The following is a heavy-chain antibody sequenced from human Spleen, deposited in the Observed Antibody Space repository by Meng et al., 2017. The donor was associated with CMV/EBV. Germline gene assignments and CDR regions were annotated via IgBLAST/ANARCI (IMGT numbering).Heavy chain of an antibody. CDR2: IYWNDDK. J-gene: IGHJ3*02. V-gene: IGHV2-5*01. CDR3: AHRRAATTGGAFDI. CDR1: GFSLRTSGVG. D-gene: IGHD2-15*01. Sequence: SGPTLVKPTQTLTLTCTFSGFSLRTSGVGVGWIRQPPGKALEWLALIYWNDDKRYSPSLKSRLTITKGTSKNQVVLTMTNINPVDTATYYCAHRRAATTGGAFDIWGQGTMVTVSS.